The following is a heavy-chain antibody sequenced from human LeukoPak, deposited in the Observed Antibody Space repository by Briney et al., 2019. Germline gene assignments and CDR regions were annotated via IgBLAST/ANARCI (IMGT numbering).Heavy chain of an antibody. Sequence: GESLQISCKGSGYSFTSYWIGWVSQMPGKGLEWMGIIYPGDSDTRYSPSFQGQVTISADKSISTAYLQWSSLRASDTAMYYCARLPRGSNNWFDPWGQGTLVTVSS. CDR1: GYSFTSYW. CDR3: ARLPRGSNNWFDP. CDR2: IYPGDSDT. J-gene: IGHJ5*02. D-gene: IGHD5-12*01. V-gene: IGHV5-51*01.